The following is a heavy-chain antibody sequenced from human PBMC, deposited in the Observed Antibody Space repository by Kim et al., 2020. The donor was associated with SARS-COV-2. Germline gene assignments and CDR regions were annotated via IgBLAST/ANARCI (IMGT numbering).Heavy chain of an antibody. D-gene: IGHD3-9*01. Sequence: GESLKISCKGSGYSFTSYWIGWVRQMPGKGLEWMGIIYPGDSDTRYSPSFQGQVTISADKSISTAYLQWSSLKASDTAMYYCARGPYLTGYYFSREGYWFDPWGQGTLVTVSS. CDR1: GYSFTSYW. CDR2: IYPGDSDT. J-gene: IGHJ5*02. CDR3: ARGPYLTGYYFSREGYWFDP. V-gene: IGHV5-51*01.